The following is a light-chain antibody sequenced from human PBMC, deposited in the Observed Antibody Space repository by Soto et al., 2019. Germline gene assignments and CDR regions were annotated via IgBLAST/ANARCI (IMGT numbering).Light chain of an antibody. CDR1: QTVSTNY. CDR3: QQYGSSPIT. J-gene: IGKJ5*01. V-gene: IGKV3-20*01. CDR2: GAS. Sequence: EIVLTQSPGTLSLSPGERPTHSCRASQTVSTNYLAWYQQKPGQAPRLLIYGASKRATGIPDRFSGSGYGTDFTLTISRLEPEHFAVYYCQQYGSSPITFGQGTRL.